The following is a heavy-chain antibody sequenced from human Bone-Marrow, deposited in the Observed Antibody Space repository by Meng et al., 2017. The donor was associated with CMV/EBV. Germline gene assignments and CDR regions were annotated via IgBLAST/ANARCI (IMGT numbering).Heavy chain of an antibody. J-gene: IGHJ6*02. V-gene: IGHV3-48*03. CDR1: GFTFSSYE. Sequence: GGSLRLSCAASGFTFSSYEMNWVRQAPGKGLEWISYISSSGSTIYYADSVKGRFTISRDNAKNSLYLQMNSLRAEDTAVYYCARDGRWLTYYYYYGMDVWGQGTTVTVSS. CDR2: ISSSGSTI. CDR3: ARDGRWLTYYYYYGMDV. D-gene: IGHD6-19*01.